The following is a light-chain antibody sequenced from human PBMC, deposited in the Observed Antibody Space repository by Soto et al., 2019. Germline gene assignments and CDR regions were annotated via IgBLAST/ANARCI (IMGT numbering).Light chain of an antibody. J-gene: IGKJ5*01. CDR3: QKYNSGLIT. V-gene: IGKV1-27*01. CDR1: QVIGNY. CDR2: GAY. Sequence: IHLIHTPSSLSPYLGDRGTSNCRASQVIGNYLAWYQQKPGKVPKLLIYGAYTLQSGVPSRFSGSGSGTDFTLTISSLQPEDVAIYYCQKYNSGLITFGQGTRLEIK.